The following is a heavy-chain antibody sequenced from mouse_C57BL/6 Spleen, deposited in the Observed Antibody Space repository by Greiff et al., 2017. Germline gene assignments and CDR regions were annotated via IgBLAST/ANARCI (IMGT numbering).Heavy chain of an antibody. CDR2: ISRGSSTI. CDR3: ARRGYYGSITLYFDV. Sequence: EVMLVESGGGLVKPGGSLKLSCAASGFTFSDYGMHWVRQAPEKGLEWVAYISRGSSTIYYADTVKGRFTISRDNAKNTLFLQMTSLRSEDTAMYDCARRGYYGSITLYFDVWGTGTTVTVSS. CDR1: GFTFSDYG. V-gene: IGHV5-17*01. J-gene: IGHJ1*03. D-gene: IGHD1-1*01.